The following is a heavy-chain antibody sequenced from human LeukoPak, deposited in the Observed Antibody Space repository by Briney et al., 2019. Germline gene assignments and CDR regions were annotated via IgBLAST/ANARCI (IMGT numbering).Heavy chain of an antibody. CDR1: GGSISSYY. CDR3: ARTDGKQLPPRF. CDR2: IDYSGST. D-gene: IGHD5-18*01. Sequence: TSETLSLTCTVSGGSISSYYWSWIRKPPGKGLDWIGYIDYSGSTNYNPSLKSRVTISVDTSKNQFSLKLSSVTAADTAVYFCARTDGKQLPPRFWGQGTLVTVSS. V-gene: IGHV4-59*08. J-gene: IGHJ4*02.